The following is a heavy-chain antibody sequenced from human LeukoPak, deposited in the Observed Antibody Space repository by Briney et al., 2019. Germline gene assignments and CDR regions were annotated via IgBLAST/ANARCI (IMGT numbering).Heavy chain of an antibody. J-gene: IGHJ5*02. CDR1: GGTFSSYA. D-gene: IGHD3-10*01. Sequence: ASVKVSCKASGGTFSSYAISWVRQAPGQGLEWMGIINPSGGSTSYAQKFQGRVTMTRDTSTSTVYMELSSLRSEDTAVYYCARDLGHSGSYYRDNWFDPWGQGTLVTVSS. CDR2: INPSGGST. V-gene: IGHV1-46*01. CDR3: ARDLGHSGSYYRDNWFDP.